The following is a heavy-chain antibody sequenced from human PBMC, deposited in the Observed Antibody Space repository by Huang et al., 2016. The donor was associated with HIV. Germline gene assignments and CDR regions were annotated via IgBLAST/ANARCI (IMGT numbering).Heavy chain of an antibody. V-gene: IGHV4-34*02. J-gene: IGHJ3*02. Sequence: VQLQQWGASLLKPSETLSLTCAVSGGTFTGYFWGWVRQAPGKGLEWIAESKHRVTNSVNPSLKCRVGMSVEVSNNQFSLSLKYVTAADTAVYFGVRCPGYYFEPSRYFDAFDIWGPGTMVTVS. CDR3: VRCPGYYFEPSRYFDAFDI. D-gene: IGHD3-22*01. CDR1: GGTFTGYF. CDR2: SKHRVTN.